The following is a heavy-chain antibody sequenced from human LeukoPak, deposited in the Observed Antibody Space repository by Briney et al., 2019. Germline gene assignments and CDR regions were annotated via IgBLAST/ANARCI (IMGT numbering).Heavy chain of an antibody. D-gene: IGHD5-18*01. CDR3: ARAKGYSYGSNFDY. Sequence: GGSLRLSCAASGFTFDDYAMHWVRQAPGKGLEWVSGINWNGGSTGYADSVKGRFAISRDNAKNSLYLQMNSLRAEDTALYYCARAKGYSYGSNFDYWGQGTLVTVSS. CDR2: INWNGGST. CDR1: GFTFDDYA. V-gene: IGHV3-20*04. J-gene: IGHJ4*02.